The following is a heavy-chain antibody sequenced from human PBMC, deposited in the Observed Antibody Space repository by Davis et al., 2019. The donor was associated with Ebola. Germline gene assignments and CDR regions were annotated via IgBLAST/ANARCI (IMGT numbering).Heavy chain of an antibody. J-gene: IGHJ6*03. CDR1: GVTFSDYS. CDR3: ARVNLGSRGWGMDV. D-gene: IGHD3-16*01. CDR2: ISSGGVTT. Sequence: GGSLRLSCAASGVTFSDYSMNWVRQAPGKGLEWLSYISSGGVTTYYADSVKSRFSSSRDNAKRSLFLQMNSLRDEDTAVYYCARVNLGSRGWGMDVWGKGTTVTVSS. V-gene: IGHV3-48*02.